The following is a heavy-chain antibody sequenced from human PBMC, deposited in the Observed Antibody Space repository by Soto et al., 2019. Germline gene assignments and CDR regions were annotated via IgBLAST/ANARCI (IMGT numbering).Heavy chain of an antibody. CDR2: IYYSGST. V-gene: IGHV4-39*01. Sequence: SQTLSLPCTVSGGSISSSSYYWGWIRQPPGKGLEWIGSIYYSGSTYYNPSLKSRVTISVDTSKNQFSLKLSSVTAADTAVYYCARHGGSVVVITYYFDYWGQGTLVTVSS. D-gene: IGHD3-22*01. CDR1: GGSISSSSYY. J-gene: IGHJ4*02. CDR3: ARHGGSVVVITYYFDY.